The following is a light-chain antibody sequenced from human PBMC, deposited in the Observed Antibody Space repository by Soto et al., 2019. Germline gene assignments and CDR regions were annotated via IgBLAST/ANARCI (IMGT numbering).Light chain of an antibody. Sequence: QSALTQPASVSGSPGQSITISCTGTSSDVGGYNYVSWYQQHPGKAPQLMIYEVSNRPSGVSNRFSGSKSGNTASLTISGLQAEDESDYYCSSYTRSSTLHVFGPGTKLTVL. CDR1: SSDVGGYNY. V-gene: IGLV2-14*01. CDR3: SSYTRSSTLHV. J-gene: IGLJ1*01. CDR2: EVS.